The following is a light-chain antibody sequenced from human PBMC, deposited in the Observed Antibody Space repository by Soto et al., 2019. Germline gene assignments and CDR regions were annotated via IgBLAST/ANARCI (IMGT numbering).Light chain of an antibody. Sequence: DIQMTQSPSSLSASVGDRVSITCRASQGFTNYLAWYQQKPGKAPRLLIYAASTLQSGVPSRFSGSGSGTEFTLTISSLQPEGAATYYCQKYNTAPYTFGQGTRLEIK. V-gene: IGKV1-27*01. CDR1: QGFTNY. J-gene: IGKJ5*01. CDR2: AAS. CDR3: QKYNTAPYT.